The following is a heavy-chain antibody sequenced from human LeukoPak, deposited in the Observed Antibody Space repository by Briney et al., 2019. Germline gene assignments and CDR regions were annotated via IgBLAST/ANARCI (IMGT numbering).Heavy chain of an antibody. V-gene: IGHV1-8*01. CDR2: MNPNSGNT. CDR1: EYTFTSYD. Sequence: ASVEVSCKASEYTFTSYDINWVRQATGQGLEWMGWMNPNSGNTGYAQKFQGRVTMTRNTSISTAYMELSSLRSEDTAVYYCARLAQLGAGYWGQGTLVTVSS. CDR3: ARLAQLGAGY. D-gene: IGHD6-13*01. J-gene: IGHJ4*02.